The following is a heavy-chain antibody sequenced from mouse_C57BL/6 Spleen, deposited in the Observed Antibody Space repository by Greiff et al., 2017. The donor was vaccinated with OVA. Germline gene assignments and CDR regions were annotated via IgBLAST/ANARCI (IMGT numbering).Heavy chain of an antibody. CDR3: AGGVYDGYYVGAMDY. CDR1: GYTFTDYY. D-gene: IGHD2-3*01. Sequence: EVQLQQSGPELVKPGASVKLSCKASGYTFTDYYMNWVKQSPGKSLEWIGDINPNNGGTSYNQKFKGKATLTVDKSSSTAYMELRSLTSEDSAVYYCAGGVYDGYYVGAMDYWGQGTSVTVSS. V-gene: IGHV1-26*01. J-gene: IGHJ4*01. CDR2: INPNNGGT.